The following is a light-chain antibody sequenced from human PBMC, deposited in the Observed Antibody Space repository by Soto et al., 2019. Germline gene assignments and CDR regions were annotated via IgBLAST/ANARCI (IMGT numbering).Light chain of an antibody. V-gene: IGKV2-28*01. Sequence: DLVMTQSPLSLPVTPGEPASISCRSSQSLLHSNGYNYLDWYLQKPGQSPQLLIYLGSYRASEVPDRFSGSGSGTDFTLKISRVEAEDVGVYYFMEALPPVYTFGQGTKLEIK. CDR1: QSLLHSNGYNY. CDR3: MEALPPVYT. J-gene: IGKJ2*01. CDR2: LGS.